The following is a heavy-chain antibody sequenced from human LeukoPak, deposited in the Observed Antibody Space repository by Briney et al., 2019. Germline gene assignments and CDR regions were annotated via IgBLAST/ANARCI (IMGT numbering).Heavy chain of an antibody. CDR2: ISYIGST. Sequence: PSETLSLTCTVSGASFTTHYWSWIRQPPGKGLEWIGYISYIGSTNYSPSPKSRVTISIDTSKNEVSLKLTSVTAADTAVYYCASDSISMNAFDAWGQGTLVTVSS. V-gene: IGHV4-59*11. CDR3: ASDSISMNAFDA. J-gene: IGHJ3*01. CDR1: GASFTTHY. D-gene: IGHD3-22*01.